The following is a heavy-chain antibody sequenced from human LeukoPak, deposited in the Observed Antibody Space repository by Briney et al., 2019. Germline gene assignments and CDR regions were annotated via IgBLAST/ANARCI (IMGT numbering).Heavy chain of an antibody. Sequence: GGSLRLSCAASGFTFSSYSMNWVRQAPGKGLEWVSYISSSSSTIYYADSVKGRFTISRDNAKNSLYLQMNSLRAADTAVYYCARGRILEVVVRWFDPWGQGTLVTVSS. CDR1: GFTFSSYS. D-gene: IGHD3-22*01. V-gene: IGHV3-48*01. J-gene: IGHJ5*02. CDR2: ISSSSSTI. CDR3: ARGRILEVVVRWFDP.